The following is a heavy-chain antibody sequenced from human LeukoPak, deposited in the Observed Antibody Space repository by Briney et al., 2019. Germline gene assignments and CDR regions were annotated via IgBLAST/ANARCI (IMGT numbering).Heavy chain of an antibody. CDR2: IYHTGST. V-gene: IGHV4-30-2*01. J-gene: IGHJ5*02. CDR3: ARLQYCSGTSCYWFDP. CDR1: GVSISSGLYS. Sequence: PSQTLSLTCDVSGVSISSGLYSWSWLRQPLGKGLEWIVYIYHTGSTYYNPSLKSRVTISVDTSKNQFSLRLSSVTAADTAVYYCARLQYCSGTSCYWFDPWGQGTLVTVSS. D-gene: IGHD2-2*01.